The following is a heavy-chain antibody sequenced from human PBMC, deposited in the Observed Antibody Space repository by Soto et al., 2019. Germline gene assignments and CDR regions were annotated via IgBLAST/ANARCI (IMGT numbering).Heavy chain of an antibody. CDR2: IYYSGST. V-gene: IGHV4-59*01. CDR3: ARGGGSPDY. D-gene: IGHD3-10*01. CDR1: GGSISSNY. Sequence: QVQLQESGPGLVKPSETLSLMCTVSGGSISSNYWSWIRQPPGKGLEYIGYIYYSGSTNYNPSLKRRLTISVDTSKNQFSLKLSSVTAADTAAYYCARGGGSPDYWGQGTLVTVSS. J-gene: IGHJ4*02.